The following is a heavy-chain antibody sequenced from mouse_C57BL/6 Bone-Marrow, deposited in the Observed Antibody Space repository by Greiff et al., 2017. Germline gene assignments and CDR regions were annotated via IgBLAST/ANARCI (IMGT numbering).Heavy chain of an antibody. CDR2: IHPNSGST. V-gene: IGHV1-64*01. CDR1: GYTFTSYW. CDR3: ARDYYGIYYYAMDY. J-gene: IGHJ4*01. Sequence: QVQLQRPGAELVKPGASVKLSCKASGYTFTSYWMHWVKQRPGQGLEWIGMIHPNSGSTNYNEKFKSKATLTVDKSSSTAYMQLSSLTSEDSAVYYCARDYYGIYYYAMDYWGQGTSVTVSS. D-gene: IGHD1-1*01.